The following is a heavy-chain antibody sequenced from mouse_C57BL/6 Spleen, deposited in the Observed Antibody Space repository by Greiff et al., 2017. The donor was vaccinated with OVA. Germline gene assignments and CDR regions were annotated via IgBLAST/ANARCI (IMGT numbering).Heavy chain of an antibody. CDR2: IRRKSSNYAT. CDR1: GFTFNTYA. D-gene: IGHD2-4*01. Sequence: EVKVVESGGGLVQPKGSLKLSCAASGFTFNTYAMHWVRQAPGKGLEWVARIRRKSSNYATYYADSVKDRFTIYRDDSQSMLYLQMSNLKTEDTAMYYCVRDADDYRRTYYFDYWGQGTTLTVSS. V-gene: IGHV10-3*01. J-gene: IGHJ2*01. CDR3: VRDADDYRRTYYFDY.